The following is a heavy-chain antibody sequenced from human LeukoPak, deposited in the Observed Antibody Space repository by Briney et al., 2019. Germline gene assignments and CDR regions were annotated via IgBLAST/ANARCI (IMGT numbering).Heavy chain of an antibody. CDR2: IYYSGST. Sequence: PSETLSLTCTVSGGSISSSSYYWGWIRQPPGKGLEWIGSIYYSGSTYYNPSLYSRVTISVDTSKNQFSLKLSSVTAADTAVYYCARFARSTVANDYWGQGTLVTVSS. D-gene: IGHD4-23*01. J-gene: IGHJ4*02. CDR1: GGSISSSSYY. V-gene: IGHV4-39*07. CDR3: ARFARSTVANDY.